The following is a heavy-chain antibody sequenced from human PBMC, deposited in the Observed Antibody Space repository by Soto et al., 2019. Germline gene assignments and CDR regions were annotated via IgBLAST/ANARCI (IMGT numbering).Heavy chain of an antibody. V-gene: IGHV3-23*01. CDR2: IRVGGGDT. Sequence: EVRLLESGGGLAQPGGSRRLSCAASGFTFSSSAMNWVRQAPGKGLEWVSSIRVGGGDTFYADSVRGRFTVSIDISRNTLDTQMNSLRAEDKAIYYCAKCSVGTVRTSGWCNWFDPWGQGTLVTVSS. CDR3: AKCSVGTVRTSGWCNWFDP. J-gene: IGHJ5*02. CDR1: GFTFSSSA. D-gene: IGHD6-19*01.